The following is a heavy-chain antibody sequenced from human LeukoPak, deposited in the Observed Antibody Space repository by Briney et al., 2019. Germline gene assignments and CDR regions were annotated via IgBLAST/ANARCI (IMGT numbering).Heavy chain of an antibody. J-gene: IGHJ5*02. CDR1: GFTQNSQD. CDR3: AKRMVGTDKWFDP. D-gene: IGHD4-23*01. Sequence: PGVSVRLLCAASGFTQNSQDEMCPPQARGGAGVGVSSIGGSGVSICYADSVQGRFTISRDTSKNQLFLQMDSLRDEDTAVYYCAKRMVGTDKWFDPWGEGGLVTVCS. CDR2: IGGSGVSI. V-gene: IGHV3-23*01.